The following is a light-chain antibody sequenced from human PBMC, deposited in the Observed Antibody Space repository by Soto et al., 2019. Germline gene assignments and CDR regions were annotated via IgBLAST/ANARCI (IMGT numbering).Light chain of an antibody. V-gene: IGLV2-14*01. CDR3: FSVTSHSSHYV. CDR2: EVT. CDR1: ISDVGGHGY. J-gene: IGLJ1*01. Sequence: QSVLTQPASVSGSPGQSITISCTGTISDVGGHGYVSWYQQHPGKAPKLMIYEVTYRPSGVSYRFSGSKSGNTASLTISGLQAEDEADYYCFSVTSHSSHYVFGTGTKLTVL.